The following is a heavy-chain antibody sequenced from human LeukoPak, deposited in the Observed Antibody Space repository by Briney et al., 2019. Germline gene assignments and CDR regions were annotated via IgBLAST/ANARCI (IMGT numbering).Heavy chain of an antibody. J-gene: IGHJ4*02. Sequence: GGSLRLSCAASGFTFSSYAMHWVRQAPGKGLEWVAVISYDGSNKYYADSVKGRFTISRDNSKNTLYLQMNSLRAEDTAVYYCARDYGLLWELLSPDYWGQGTLVTVSS. V-gene: IGHV3-30-3*01. CDR3: ARDYGLLWELLSPDY. CDR1: GFTFSSYA. D-gene: IGHD1-26*01. CDR2: ISYDGSNK.